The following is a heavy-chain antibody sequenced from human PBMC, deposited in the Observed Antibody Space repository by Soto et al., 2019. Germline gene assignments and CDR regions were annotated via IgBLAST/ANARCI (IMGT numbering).Heavy chain of an antibody. CDR1: GFTFDDYA. D-gene: IGHD3-10*01. Sequence: EVQLVESGGGLVQPGRSLRLSCAASGFTFDDYAMHWVRQAPGKGPEWVSGISWNSGSIGYADSVKGRFTISRDNAKNSLYLQMNSLRAEDTALYYCAKDYYGSGSHWYFDLWGRGTLVTVSS. CDR3: AKDYYGSGSHWYFDL. V-gene: IGHV3-9*01. CDR2: ISWNSGSI. J-gene: IGHJ2*01.